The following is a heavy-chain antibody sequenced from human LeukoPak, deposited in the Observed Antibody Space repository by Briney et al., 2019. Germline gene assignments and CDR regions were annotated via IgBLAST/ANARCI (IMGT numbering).Heavy chain of an antibody. V-gene: IGHV3-43*01. CDR3: AREAMVRGVVTHAHYYYGMDV. Sequence: GGSLRLSCAASGFTFDDYTMHWVRRAPGKGLEWVSVIRWDGSNTYYVDSVKGRFTISRDNSKNTLYLQMNSLRAEDTAVYYCAREAMVRGVVTHAHYYYGMDVWGQGTTVTVYS. D-gene: IGHD3-10*01. CDR1: GFTFDDYT. J-gene: IGHJ6*02. CDR2: IRWDGSNT.